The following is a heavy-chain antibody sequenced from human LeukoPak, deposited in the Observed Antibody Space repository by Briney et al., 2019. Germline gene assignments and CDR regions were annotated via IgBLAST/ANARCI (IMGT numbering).Heavy chain of an antibody. CDR1: GITVSSDY. CDR3: AVGYDSRGGHGLDI. V-gene: IGHV3-66*01. CDR2: IYSLGST. J-gene: IGHJ3*02. D-gene: IGHD3-22*01. Sequence: GGSLRLSCAASGITVSSDYVNWVRQAAGKGLEWDSVIYSLGSTYYADSVKGRFTISRDNSKNTLNLQMNSLRAEDTAVYYCAVGYDSRGGHGLDIWGQGTMVTVSS.